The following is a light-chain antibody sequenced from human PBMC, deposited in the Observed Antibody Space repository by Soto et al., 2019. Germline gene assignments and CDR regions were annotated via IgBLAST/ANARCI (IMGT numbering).Light chain of an antibody. J-gene: IGKJ3*01. CDR2: GAS. V-gene: IGKV3-20*01. Sequence: EIVLTQSPDTLSLSPGEGATLSCRASQSVTNSYLAWYQQKPGQAPRLLIYGASSRATGIPDRFSGSGSGTEFTLTISRLEPEDFAVYYFQQYGTSPASFTFGPGTKVDIK. CDR3: QQYGTSPASFT. CDR1: QSVTNSY.